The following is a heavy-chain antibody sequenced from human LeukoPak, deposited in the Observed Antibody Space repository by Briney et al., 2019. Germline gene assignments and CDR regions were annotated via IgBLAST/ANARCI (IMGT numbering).Heavy chain of an antibody. CDR3: VRDRGDGYNQIDY. Sequence: GGSLRLSCAASGFSFSSYAMTWARQAPVKGLEWVSAISGDGTRTYYADSVKGRFTISRDNSKNTLYLQMNSLRTEDTAVYYCVRDRGDGYNQIDYWGQGTLVTVSS. D-gene: IGHD5-24*01. V-gene: IGHV3-23*01. CDR1: GFSFSSYA. CDR2: ISGDGTRT. J-gene: IGHJ4*02.